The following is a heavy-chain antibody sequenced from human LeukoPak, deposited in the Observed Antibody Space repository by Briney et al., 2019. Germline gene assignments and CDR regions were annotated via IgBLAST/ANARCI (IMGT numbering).Heavy chain of an antibody. CDR2: IRYDGSNK. V-gene: IGHV3-30*02. D-gene: IGHD6-19*01. Sequence: GGSLRLSCAASGFTFSSYGMHWVRQAPGKGLEWVAFIRYDGSNKYYADSVKGRFTISRDNSKNTLHLQMNSLRAEDTAVYYCAKDSAYSSGWYVGSSYYYYGMDVWGQGTTVTVSS. J-gene: IGHJ6*02. CDR3: AKDSAYSSGWYVGSSYYYYGMDV. CDR1: GFTFSSYG.